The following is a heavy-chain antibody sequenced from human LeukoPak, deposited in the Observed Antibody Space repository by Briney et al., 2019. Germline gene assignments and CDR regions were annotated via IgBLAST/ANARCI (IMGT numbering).Heavy chain of an antibody. CDR3: AKDLRCGGYRCSSTSFPLGGFDY. Sequence: GGSLRLSCAASGFTFSSYAMSWVRQAPGKGLEWVSAISGSGGSTYYADSVKGRFTISRDNSKNTLYLQMNSLRAEDTAVYYCAKDLRCGGYRCSSTSFPLGGFDYWGQGTLVTVSS. CDR1: GFTFSSYA. D-gene: IGHD2-2*01. V-gene: IGHV3-23*01. CDR2: ISGSGGST. J-gene: IGHJ4*02.